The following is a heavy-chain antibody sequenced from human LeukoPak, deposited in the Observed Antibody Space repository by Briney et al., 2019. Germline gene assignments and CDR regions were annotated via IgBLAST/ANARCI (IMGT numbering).Heavy chain of an antibody. CDR1: GASMSSSSYY. CDR3: ARHRGLHY. CDR2: IYYTGNT. D-gene: IGHD3-10*01. V-gene: IGHV4-39*01. Sequence: SETLSLTCTVSGASMSSSSYYWGWIRQPPGKGLEWIGSIYYTGNTYYNPSLKSRVTISEDTSKNQFSLTLSSVTAADTAVYYCARHRGLHYWGQGTLVTVSS. J-gene: IGHJ4*02.